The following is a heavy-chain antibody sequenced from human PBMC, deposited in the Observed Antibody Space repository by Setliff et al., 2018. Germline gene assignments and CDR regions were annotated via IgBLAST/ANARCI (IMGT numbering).Heavy chain of an antibody. CDR3: ARVDFTMIQGVIGH. Sequence: LSLTCTVSGGSVSSASHYWGWIRQAPGKGMEWIGSVYYSGYTYHKPSLQSRVTMSVDTSKNQFSLKLTSVTAADTAVYYCARVDFTMIQGVIGHWGQGTLVTVSS. CDR1: GGSVSSASHY. J-gene: IGHJ1*01. D-gene: IGHD3-10*01. V-gene: IGHV4-39*07. CDR2: VYYSGYT.